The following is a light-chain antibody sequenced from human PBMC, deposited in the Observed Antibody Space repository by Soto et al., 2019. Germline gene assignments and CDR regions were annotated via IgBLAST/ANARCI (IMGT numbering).Light chain of an antibody. CDR2: EVS. V-gene: IGLV2-8*01. CDR1: SSDVGGYNY. CDR3: SSYAGSNNWV. Sequence: QSALTQPASVSGSPGQSITISCTGTSSDVGGYNYVSWYQQHPGKAPKLMIYEVSKRPSGVPDRFSGSKSGNTASLTVSGLQAEDEADYYCSSYAGSNNWVFGGGTKVTFL. J-gene: IGLJ3*02.